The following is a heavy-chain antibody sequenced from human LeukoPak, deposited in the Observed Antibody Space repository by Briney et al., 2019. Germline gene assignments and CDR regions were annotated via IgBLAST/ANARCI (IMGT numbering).Heavy chain of an antibody. J-gene: IGHJ4*02. Sequence: ASVKVSCKASGYTFTNYGVTWVRQAPGQGLEWMGWISAYNGHTNYAQNLQGRVTMTTDTSTSTAYMELRSLRSDDTAVYYCARDTAGWNYFDYWGQGTLVTVSS. D-gene: IGHD3-3*01. CDR3: ARDTAGWNYFDY. V-gene: IGHV1-18*01. CDR1: GYTFTNYG. CDR2: ISAYNGHT.